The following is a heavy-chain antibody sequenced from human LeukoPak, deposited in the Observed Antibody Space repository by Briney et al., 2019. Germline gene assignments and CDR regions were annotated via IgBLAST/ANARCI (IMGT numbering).Heavy chain of an antibody. J-gene: IGHJ3*02. Sequence: SETLSLTCAVYGGSFSGYYWSWIRQPPGKGLEWIGEINHSGSTNYNPSLKSRVTISVDTSKNQFSLELSSVTAADTAVYYCARDYSSGWYGAFDIWGQGTMVTVSS. V-gene: IGHV4-34*01. D-gene: IGHD6-19*01. CDR1: GGSFSGYY. CDR2: INHSGST. CDR3: ARDYSSGWYGAFDI.